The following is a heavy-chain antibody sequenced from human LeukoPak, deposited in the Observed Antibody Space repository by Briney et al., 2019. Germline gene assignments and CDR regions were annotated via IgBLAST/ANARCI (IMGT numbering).Heavy chain of an antibody. J-gene: IGHJ3*02. CDR3: AREEDYYGSEKNDAFYI. Sequence: GGSLRLSCAASGFTFSSYSMNWVRQAPGKWLEWVSSISSSSSYIYYADSVKGRFTISRDNAKNSLYLQMNSLRAEDTAVYYCAREEDYYGSEKNDAFYIWGQGTMVTVSS. CDR1: GFTFSSYS. D-gene: IGHD3-10*01. CDR2: ISSSSSYI. V-gene: IGHV3-21*01.